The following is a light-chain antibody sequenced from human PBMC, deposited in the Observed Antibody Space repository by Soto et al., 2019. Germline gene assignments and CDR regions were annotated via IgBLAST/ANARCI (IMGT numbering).Light chain of an antibody. J-gene: IGKJ4*01. Sequence: EVVLTQSPDTLSVSPGERATLSCRASQSVGSNLAWYQQKPGQAPRLLIFAASTRAAGIPARFSDSGSGTEFTLTINSLQSEDFAVYYCQQYNNWVTFGGGTKVHLK. CDR2: AAS. V-gene: IGKV3D-15*01. CDR1: QSVGSN. CDR3: QQYNNWVT.